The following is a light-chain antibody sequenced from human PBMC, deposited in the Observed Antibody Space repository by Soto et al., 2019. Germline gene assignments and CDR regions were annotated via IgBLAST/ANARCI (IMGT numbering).Light chain of an antibody. V-gene: IGKV3-15*01. CDR1: QALGNN. Sequence: EIVMMQSPATLSVSPRERATLSCRASQALGNNLAWYQHKPGQAPRLLIYGASTRATGVPGRFSGSGSETEFTLSISSLQSDDLAVYYCQQYTNWPYTFGQGTKLEIE. J-gene: IGKJ2*01. CDR2: GAS. CDR3: QQYTNWPYT.